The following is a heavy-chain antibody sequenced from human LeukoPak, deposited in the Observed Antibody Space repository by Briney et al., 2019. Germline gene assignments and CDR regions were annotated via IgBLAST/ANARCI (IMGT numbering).Heavy chain of an antibody. CDR3: AGGRCSSTSCADAFDI. V-gene: IGHV4-39*01. J-gene: IGHJ3*02. D-gene: IGHD2-2*01. CDR1: GGSISSSSYY. CDR2: IYYSGST. Sequence: SETLSLTCTVSGGSISSSSYYWGWIRQPPGKGLEWIGSIYYSGSTYYNPSLKSRVTISVDTSKNQFSLKLSSVTAADTAVYYCAGGRCSSTSCADAFDIWGLGTMVTVSS.